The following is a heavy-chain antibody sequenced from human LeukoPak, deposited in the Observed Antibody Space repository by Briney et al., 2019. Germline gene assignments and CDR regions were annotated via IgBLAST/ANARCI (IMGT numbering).Heavy chain of an antibody. CDR1: GGTFSSYA. J-gene: IGHJ4*02. CDR3: ARDRVTIFGVVIIPLDY. D-gene: IGHD3-3*01. CDR2: IIPIFGTA. V-gene: IGHV1-69*13. Sequence: SVKVSCKASGGTFSSYAISWVRQAPGQGLEWMGGIIPIFGTANYAQKFQGRVTITADESTSTAYMELSSLRSEDTAVYYCARDRVTIFGVVIIPLDYWGQGTLVTVSS.